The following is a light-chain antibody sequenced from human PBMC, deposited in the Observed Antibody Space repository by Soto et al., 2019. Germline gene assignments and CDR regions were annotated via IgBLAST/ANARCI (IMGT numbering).Light chain of an antibody. Sequence: EIVLTQFPGALSLSPGERVTLSCRASQTVSNTHLAWYQQKSGQAPKFLIYGASNRATGIPDRFSGSGSGTAFTLTISTLEPEDFAVYYCQQYCALPHTFGGGTEVEIK. CDR1: QTVSNTH. CDR2: GAS. J-gene: IGKJ4*01. CDR3: QQYCALPHT. V-gene: IGKV3-20*01.